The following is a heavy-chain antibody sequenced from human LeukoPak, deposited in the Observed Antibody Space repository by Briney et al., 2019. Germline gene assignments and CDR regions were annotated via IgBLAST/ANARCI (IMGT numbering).Heavy chain of an antibody. D-gene: IGHD3-22*01. CDR1: GGSFSGYY. Sequence: SETLSLTCDVYGGSFSGYYWSWIRQPPGKGLEWIGEINHSGSTNYNPSLKSRVTISVDTSKNQFSLKLSSVTAADTAVYYCARGYRGYYPRPYFDYWGQGTLVTVSS. CDR3: ARGYRGYYPRPYFDY. CDR2: INHSGST. V-gene: IGHV4-34*01. J-gene: IGHJ4*02.